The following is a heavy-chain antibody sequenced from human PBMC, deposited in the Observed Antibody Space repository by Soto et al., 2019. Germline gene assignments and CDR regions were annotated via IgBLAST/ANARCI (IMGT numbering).Heavy chain of an antibody. V-gene: IGHV4-59*01. Sequence: QVQLQESGPGLVKPSETLSLTCTVSGGSIITYYWSWIRQPPGRGLEWIGYIYYSGSTNYNPSLKSRVTISVDTSKIHFPLSLTSVTAADTAVYFCARTYYYGSGRWFFDLWGRSTLITVSS. CDR2: IYYSGST. J-gene: IGHJ2*01. CDR3: ARTYYYGSGRWFFDL. D-gene: IGHD3-10*01. CDR1: GGSIITYY.